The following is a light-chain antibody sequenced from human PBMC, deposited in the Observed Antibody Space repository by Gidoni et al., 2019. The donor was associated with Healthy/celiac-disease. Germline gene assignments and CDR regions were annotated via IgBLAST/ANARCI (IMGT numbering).Light chain of an antibody. CDR1: QIVSSN. V-gene: IGKV3-15*01. CDR2: GAS. CDR3: QQYNNWPYT. J-gene: IGKJ2*01. Sequence: EIVMTQSPSTLSVSPGERATLSCRASQIVSSNLAWYQQTPGQAPRLLIYGASTRAPGIPARFSGSWSGTEFTLTISSLQSDDFAVYCCQQYNNWPYTFGQGTKLEIK.